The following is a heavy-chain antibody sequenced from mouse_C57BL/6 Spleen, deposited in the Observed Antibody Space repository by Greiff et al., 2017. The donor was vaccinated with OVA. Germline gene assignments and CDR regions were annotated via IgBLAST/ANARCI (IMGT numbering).Heavy chain of an antibody. D-gene: IGHD2-4*01. V-gene: IGHV1-74*01. CDR2: IHPSDSDT. Sequence: QVQLQQPGAELVKPGASVKVSCKASGYTFTSYWMHWVKQRPGQGLEWIGSIHPSDSDTNYNQKFKGKATLTVDKSSSTAYMQLSSLTSEDSAVYYCAISRDYDEGNYYAMDYWGQGTSVTVSS. CDR1: GYTFTSYW. J-gene: IGHJ4*01. CDR3: AISRDYDEGNYYAMDY.